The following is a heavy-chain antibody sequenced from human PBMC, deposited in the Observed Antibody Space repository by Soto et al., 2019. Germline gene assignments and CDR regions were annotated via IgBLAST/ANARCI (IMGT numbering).Heavy chain of an antibody. D-gene: IGHD6-19*01. V-gene: IGHV3-15*01. Sequence: PGGSLRLSCAASGFTFSNAWMSWVRQAPGKGLEWVGRIKSKTDGGTTDYAAPVKGRFTISRDDSKNTLYLQMNSLKTEDTAVYYCNKEEGQWLVFDYWGQGTLVTVSS. CDR1: GFTFSNAW. CDR2: IKSKTDGGTT. J-gene: IGHJ4*02. CDR3: NKEEGQWLVFDY.